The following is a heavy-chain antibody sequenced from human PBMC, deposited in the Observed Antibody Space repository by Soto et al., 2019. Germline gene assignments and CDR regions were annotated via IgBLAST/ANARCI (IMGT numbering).Heavy chain of an antibody. CDR3: VKDTR. CDR1: GFSFSSQW. J-gene: IGHJ4*02. CDR2: INNDGSRI. V-gene: IGHV3-74*01. Sequence: EVQLVESGGGLVQPGGSLRLSCAASGFSFSSQWMYWVRQSPGKGPVWVSYINNDGSRIGYADSVKGRFTISRDNAKNTLYLQMSSLRGEDTAVYYCVKDTRWGRGTLVTVSS.